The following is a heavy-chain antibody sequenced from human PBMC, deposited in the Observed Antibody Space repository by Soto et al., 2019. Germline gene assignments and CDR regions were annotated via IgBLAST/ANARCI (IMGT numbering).Heavy chain of an antibody. CDR2: ISYEGSDQ. D-gene: IGHD6-19*01. V-gene: IGHV3-30*18. J-gene: IGHJ4*02. Sequence: GGSLRLSCAASRFTFSSYGMHSLRQAPGKGLEWVAVISYEGSDQYYADSVKGRFAVSRDNSKNTLFLQMNSLRAEDTAVYYCAKEHSGLYSRHYFDFWGQGTLVTVSS. CDR1: RFTFSSYG. CDR3: AKEHSGLYSRHYFDF.